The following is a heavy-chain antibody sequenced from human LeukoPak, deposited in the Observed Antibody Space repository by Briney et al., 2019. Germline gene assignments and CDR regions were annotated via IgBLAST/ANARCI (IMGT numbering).Heavy chain of an antibody. CDR3: ARADYSSGTNYFDY. J-gene: IGHJ4*02. Sequence: PSETLSLTCAVYGGSFSGYYWSWIRQPPGKGLEWIGEINHSGSTNYNPSLKSRVTISVGTSKNQFSLKLSSVTAADTAVYYCARADYSSGTNYFDYWGQGTLVTVSS. CDR2: INHSGST. V-gene: IGHV4-34*01. D-gene: IGHD6-19*01. CDR1: GGSFSGYY.